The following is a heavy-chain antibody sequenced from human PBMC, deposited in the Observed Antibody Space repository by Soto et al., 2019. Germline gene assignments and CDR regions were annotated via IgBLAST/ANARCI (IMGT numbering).Heavy chain of an antibody. CDR1: GGTFSSYT. V-gene: IGHV1-69*02. Sequence: QVQLVQSGAEVKKPGSSVKVSCKASGGTFSSYTISWVRQAPGQGLEWMGRIIPILGIANYAQKFQGRVTITADKSTGNAYMEMSSLRSEDTAVYYCARGYYYGAGIGYYYYCGMDVWGQGTTVTVSS. D-gene: IGHD3-10*01. J-gene: IGHJ6*02. CDR2: IIPILGIA. CDR3: ARGYYYGAGIGYYYYCGMDV.